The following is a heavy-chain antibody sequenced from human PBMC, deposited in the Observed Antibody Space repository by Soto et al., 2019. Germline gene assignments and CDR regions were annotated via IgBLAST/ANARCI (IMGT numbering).Heavy chain of an antibody. J-gene: IGHJ4*02. V-gene: IGHV3-23*01. CDR1: GFTFGAHP. CDR2: ISGYGGST. Sequence: EVQLLESGGGLVQPGGSLTVSCAASGFTFGAHPMSWVRLAPGKGLEWVSTISGYGGSTYYPDSLKGRFIISRDNSKNTLYLQINTLRAEDTAFYFGAKQRTTVTTSFDYWGQGTLVTVSS. CDR3: AKQRTTVTTSFDY. D-gene: IGHD4-17*01.